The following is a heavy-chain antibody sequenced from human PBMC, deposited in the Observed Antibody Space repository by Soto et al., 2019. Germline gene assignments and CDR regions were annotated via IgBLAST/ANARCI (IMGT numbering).Heavy chain of an antibody. CDR3: ARDILYDRWFDP. CDR1: GFTFSSYG. D-gene: IGHD3-9*01. Sequence: PGGSLRLSCAASGFTFSSYGMHWVRQAPGKGLEWVAVIWYDGSNKYYADSVKGRFTISRDNSKNTLYLQMNSLRSEDTAVYYCARDILYDRWFDPWGQGTLVTVSS. J-gene: IGHJ5*02. CDR2: IWYDGSNK. V-gene: IGHV3-33*01.